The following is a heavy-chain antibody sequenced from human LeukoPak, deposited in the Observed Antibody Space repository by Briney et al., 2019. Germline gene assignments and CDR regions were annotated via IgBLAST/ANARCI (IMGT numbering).Heavy chain of an antibody. J-gene: IGHJ4*02. V-gene: IGHV3-64D*09. Sequence: PGGSLRLSCAASGFTVSSSYMSWVRQAPGKGLEYVSAISSNGGSTYYADSVKGRFTISRDNSKNTLYLQMSSLRAEDTAVYYCVDCSGGSCPYWGQGTLVTVSS. D-gene: IGHD2-15*01. CDR1: GFTVSSSY. CDR2: ISSNGGST. CDR3: VDCSGGSCPY.